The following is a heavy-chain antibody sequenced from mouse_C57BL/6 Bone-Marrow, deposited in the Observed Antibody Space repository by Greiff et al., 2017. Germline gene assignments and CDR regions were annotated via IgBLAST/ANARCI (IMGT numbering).Heavy chain of an antibody. CDR3: ARRGVYGSTYYYAMDY. D-gene: IGHD1-1*01. Sequence: EVQLQQSGPVLVKPGASVKMSCKASGYTFTDYYMNWVKQSHGKSLEWIGVINPYNGGTSYNQKFKGKATLTVDKSSSTAYMELNSLTSEDSAVYYWARRGVYGSTYYYAMDYWGQGTSVTVSS. J-gene: IGHJ4*01. V-gene: IGHV1-19*01. CDR1: GYTFTDYY. CDR2: INPYNGGT.